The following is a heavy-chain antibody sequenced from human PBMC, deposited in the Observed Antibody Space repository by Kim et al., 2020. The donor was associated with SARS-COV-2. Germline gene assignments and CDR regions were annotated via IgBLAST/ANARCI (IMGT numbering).Heavy chain of an antibody. Sequence: SETLSLTCTVSGGSISSSSYYWGWIRQPPGKGLEWIGSIYYSGSTYYNPSLKSRVTISVDTSKNQFSLKLSSVTAADTAVYYCARQVVTAIRLFDYWGQGTLVTVSS. CDR2: IYYSGST. CDR1: GGSISSSSYY. J-gene: IGHJ4*02. D-gene: IGHD2-21*02. CDR3: ARQVVTAIRLFDY. V-gene: IGHV4-39*01.